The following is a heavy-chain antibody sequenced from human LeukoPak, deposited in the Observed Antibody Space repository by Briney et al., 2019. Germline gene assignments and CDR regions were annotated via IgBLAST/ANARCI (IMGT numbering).Heavy chain of an antibody. CDR1: LFTFSSYS. D-gene: IGHD3-22*01. J-gene: IGHJ3*02. Sequence: GGSLRLSCAASLFTFSSYSMNWVRQAPGKGLEWVSSISSSSSYIYYADSVKGRFTISRDNAKNSLYLQMNSLRAEDTAVYYCARTNSGFDDAFDIWGQGTMVTVSS. CDR3: ARTNSGFDDAFDI. CDR2: ISSSSSYI. V-gene: IGHV3-21*01.